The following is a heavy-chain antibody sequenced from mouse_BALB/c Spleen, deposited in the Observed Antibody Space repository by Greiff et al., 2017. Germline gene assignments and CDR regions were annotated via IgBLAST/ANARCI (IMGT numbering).Heavy chain of an antibody. CDR2: ISDGGSYT. CDR3: ARGVTIGTMGAMDY. J-gene: IGHJ4*01. V-gene: IGHV5-4*02. CDR1: GFTFSDYY. Sequence: EVQVVESGGGLVKPGGSLKLSCAASGFTFSDYYMYWVRQTPEKRLEWVATISDGGSYTYYPDSVKGRFTISRDNAKNNLYLQMSSLKSEDTAMYYCARGVTIGTMGAMDYWGQGTSVTVSS. D-gene: IGHD2-14*01.